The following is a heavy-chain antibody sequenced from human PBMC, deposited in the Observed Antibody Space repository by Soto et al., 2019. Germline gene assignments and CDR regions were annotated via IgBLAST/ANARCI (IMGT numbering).Heavy chain of an antibody. D-gene: IGHD2-2*01. J-gene: IGHJ6*04. CDR2: IYSGGST. CDR1: GFTVSSNY. Sequence: GGSLRLSCAASGFTVSSNYMSWVRQAPGKGLEWVSVIYSGGSTYYADSVKGRFTISRHNSKNTLYLQMNSLRAEDTAVYYCARDSYCSSTSCYVWGKGTTVTVSS. CDR3: ARDSYCSSTSCYV. V-gene: IGHV3-53*04.